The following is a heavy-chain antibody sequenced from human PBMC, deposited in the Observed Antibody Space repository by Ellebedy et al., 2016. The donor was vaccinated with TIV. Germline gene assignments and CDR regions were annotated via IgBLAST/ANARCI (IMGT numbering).Heavy chain of an antibody. CDR2: ISSSSSYI. CDR1: GFTFSSYS. V-gene: IGHV3-21*01. CDR3: AREKRDSSSSLDY. Sequence: GGSLRLXXAASGFTFSSYSMNWVRQAPGKGLEWVSSISSSSSYIYYADSVKGRFTISRDNAKNSLYLQMNSLRAEDTAVYYCAREKRDSSSSLDYWGQGTLVTVSS. J-gene: IGHJ4*02. D-gene: IGHD6-6*01.